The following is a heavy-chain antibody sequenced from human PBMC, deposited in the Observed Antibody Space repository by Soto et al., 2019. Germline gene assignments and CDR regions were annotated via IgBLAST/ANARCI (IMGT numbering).Heavy chain of an antibody. V-gene: IGHV4-30-4*01. J-gene: IGHJ4*02. CDR1: GGSISSGDYY. CDR3: ARGPDIVVVPAATLFDY. CDR2: IYYSGST. D-gene: IGHD2-2*01. Sequence: SETLSLTCTVSGGSISSGDYYWSWIRQPPGKGLEWIGYIYYSGSTYYNPSLKSRVTISVDTSKNQFSLKLSSVTAADTAVYYCARGPDIVVVPAATLFDYWGQGTLVTVSS.